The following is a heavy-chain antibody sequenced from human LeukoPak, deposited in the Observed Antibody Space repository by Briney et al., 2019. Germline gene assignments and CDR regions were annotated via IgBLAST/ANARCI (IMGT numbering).Heavy chain of an antibody. D-gene: IGHD4-17*01. CDR3: ARDRLHYVEYEKTFDY. CDR2: IGTAGDT. Sequence: LPGGSLRLSCAASGFTFSSYDMHWVRQATGKGLEWVSAIGTAGDTYYPGSVRGRFTISRDNAKNSLYLQMSSLRAEDTAVYYCARDRLHYVEYEKTFDYWGQGTLVTVSS. CDR1: GFTFSSYD. J-gene: IGHJ4*02. V-gene: IGHV3-13*01.